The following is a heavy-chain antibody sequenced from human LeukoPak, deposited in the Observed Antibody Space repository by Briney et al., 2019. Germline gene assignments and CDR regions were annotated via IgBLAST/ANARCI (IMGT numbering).Heavy chain of an antibody. CDR1: GYTFTGYY. Sequence: ASVKVSCKASGYTFTGYYMHWVRQAPGQGLEWMGWINPNSGGTNYAQKFQGRVTMTRDTSISTAYMELSRLRSDDTAVYYCARDRIPYYYDSSGVDYWGQGTLVTVSS. CDR3: ARDRIPYYYDSSGVDY. V-gene: IGHV1-2*02. D-gene: IGHD3-22*01. J-gene: IGHJ4*02. CDR2: INPNSGGT.